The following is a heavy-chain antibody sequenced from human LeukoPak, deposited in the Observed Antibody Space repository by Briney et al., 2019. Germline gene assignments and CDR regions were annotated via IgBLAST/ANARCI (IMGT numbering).Heavy chain of an antibody. J-gene: IGHJ4*02. Sequence: GGSLRLSCVASGFTFSSHSMNWVRQAPGKGLEWVSFIRTSGTEIYYADSVKGRFIISRDNAKNSLSLQMNSLRVEDTAVYYCVRAVHTPFRFGASNYFDNWGPGTLVTVSS. CDR3: VRAVHTPFRFGASNYFDN. V-gene: IGHV3-21*01. CDR2: IRTSGTEI. CDR1: GFTFSSHS. D-gene: IGHD3-10*01.